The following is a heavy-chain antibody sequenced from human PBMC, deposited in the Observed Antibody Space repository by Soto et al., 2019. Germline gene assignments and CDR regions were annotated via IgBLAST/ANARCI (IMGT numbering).Heavy chain of an antibody. CDR2: ISGSGGST. J-gene: IGHJ4*02. CDR3: APASYGGKNGPH. CDR1: GFTFSSYA. Sequence: PVGSLRLSCAASGFTFSSYAMSWVRQAPGKGLEWVSAISGSGGSTYYADSVKGRFTISRDNSKNTLYLQMNSLRAEDTAVYYCAPASYGGKNGPHWGQGTLVTVSS. D-gene: IGHD4-17*01. V-gene: IGHV3-23*01.